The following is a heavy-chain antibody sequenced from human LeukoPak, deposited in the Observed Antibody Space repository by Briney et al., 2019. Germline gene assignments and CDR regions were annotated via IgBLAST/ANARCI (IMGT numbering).Heavy chain of an antibody. V-gene: IGHV1-69*13. Sequence: GASVKVSCKASGGTFSSYAISWVRQAPGQGLEWMGGIIPIFGTANYAQKFQGRVTITADESTSTAYMELSSLRSEDTAVYYCARETTTTALYDGWFDPWGQGTLVTVSS. D-gene: IGHD4-11*01. CDR1: GGTFSSYA. CDR3: ARETTTTALYDGWFDP. J-gene: IGHJ5*02. CDR2: IIPIFGTA.